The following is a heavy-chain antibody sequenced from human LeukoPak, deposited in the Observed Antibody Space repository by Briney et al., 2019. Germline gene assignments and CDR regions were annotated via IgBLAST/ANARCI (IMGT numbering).Heavy chain of an antibody. CDR2: IIPIFGTA. CDR3: ARGSALGDYDYDLSP. J-gene: IGHJ5*02. D-gene: IGHD3-16*01. CDR1: GGTFSSYA. V-gene: IGHV1-69*13. Sequence: SVNVSCKASGGTFSSYANSWVRQAPGQGLEWMGGIIPIFGTANYAQKFQGRVTITADESTSTAYMELSSLRSEDTAVYYCARGSALGDYDYDLSPWGQATLVTVSS.